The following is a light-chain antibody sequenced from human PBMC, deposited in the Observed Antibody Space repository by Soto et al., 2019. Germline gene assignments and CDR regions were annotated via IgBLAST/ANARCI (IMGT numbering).Light chain of an antibody. CDR3: QQRSNWPLT. CDR2: DAS. V-gene: IGKV3-11*01. Sequence: EILLTQSPATLSSSPGERATLSCRASQSVSSYLAWYQQIPGQAPRLLLYDASNRATGIPARFSGSGSGTAFTLTISSLEPEDFAVYYCQQRSNWPLTFGGGTMVEIK. CDR1: QSVSSY. J-gene: IGKJ4*01.